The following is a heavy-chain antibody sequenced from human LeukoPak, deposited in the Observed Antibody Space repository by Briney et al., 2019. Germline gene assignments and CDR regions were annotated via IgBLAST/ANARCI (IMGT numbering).Heavy chain of an antibody. V-gene: IGHV3-23*01. CDR1: GFTFSSYA. CDR2: TGSSGVST. D-gene: IGHD2-2*01. J-gene: IGHJ4*02. CDR3: AKDPGVVPAHYFDY. Sequence: GGSLRLSCAASGFTFSSYAMNWVRQAPGKGLEWVSGTGSSGVSTFYADSVKGRFTVSRDNSKNTLSLQMNSLRAEDTAVYYCAKDPGVVPAHYFDYWGQGTLVTVSS.